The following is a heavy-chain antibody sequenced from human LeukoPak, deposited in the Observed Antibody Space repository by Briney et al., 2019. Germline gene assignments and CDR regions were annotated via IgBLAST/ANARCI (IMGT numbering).Heavy chain of an antibody. CDR3: ARDRVTPNWFDP. J-gene: IGHJ5*02. V-gene: IGHV4-34*01. D-gene: IGHD4-23*01. CDR1: DDSITIYY. CDR2: INHSGST. Sequence: PSETLSLTCTVSDDSITIYYWSWIRQPPGKGLEWIGEINHSGSTNYNPSLKSRVTISVDTSKNQFSLKLSSVTAADTAVYYCARDRVTPNWFDPWGQGTLVTVSS.